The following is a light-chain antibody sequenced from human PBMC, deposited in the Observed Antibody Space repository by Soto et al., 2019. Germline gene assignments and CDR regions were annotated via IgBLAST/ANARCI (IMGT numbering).Light chain of an antibody. CDR2: GAS. V-gene: IGKV3-20*01. J-gene: IGKJ2*01. Sequence: EIVLTQSPGTLSLSPGERATLSCRASRSVSSSYLAWYQQKPGQAPRLLISGASSRATGIPDRFSGSGSGTDYTLTISRLEPEDFAVYYCQQYGSSPPYTFGQGTKLEIK. CDR3: QQYGSSPPYT. CDR1: RSVSSSY.